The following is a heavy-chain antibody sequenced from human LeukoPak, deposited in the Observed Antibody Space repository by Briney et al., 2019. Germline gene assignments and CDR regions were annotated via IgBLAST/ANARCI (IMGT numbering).Heavy chain of an antibody. Sequence: GSLRLSCAASGFTVSSNYMSWVRQAPGKGLEWVSVIYSGGSTYYADSVKGRFTISRDNSKNTLYLQMNSLRAEDTAVYYCASLWFGEFIDYWGQGTLVTVSS. CDR2: IYSGGST. V-gene: IGHV3-53*05. D-gene: IGHD3-10*01. CDR3: ASLWFGEFIDY. J-gene: IGHJ4*02. CDR1: GFTVSSNY.